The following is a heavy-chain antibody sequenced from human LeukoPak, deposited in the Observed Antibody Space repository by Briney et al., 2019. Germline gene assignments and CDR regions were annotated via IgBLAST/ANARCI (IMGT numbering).Heavy chain of an antibody. CDR2: INPNSGGT. V-gene: IGHV1-2*02. CDR1: GGTFNNYA. J-gene: IGHJ5*02. D-gene: IGHD3-3*01. Sequence: ASVKVSCKASGGTFNNYAINWVRQAPGQGLEWMGWINPNSGGTNYAQKFQGRVTMTRDTSISTAYMELSRLRSDDTAVYYCARDILYYDFWSGYYEINWFDPWGQGTLVTVSS. CDR3: ARDILYYDFWSGYYEINWFDP.